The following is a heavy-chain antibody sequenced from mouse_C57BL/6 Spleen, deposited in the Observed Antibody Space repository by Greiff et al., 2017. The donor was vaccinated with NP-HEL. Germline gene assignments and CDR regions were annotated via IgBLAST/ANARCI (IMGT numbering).Heavy chain of an antibody. Sequence: QVQLQQSGAELVRPGASVKLSCKASGYTFTDYYINWVKQRPGQGLEWIARIYPGSGNTYYNEKFKGKATLTAEKSSSTAYMQLSSLTSEDSAVYFCARTLLGYYAMDYWGQGTSVTVSS. V-gene: IGHV1-76*01. CDR2: IYPGSGNT. CDR1: GYTFTDYY. J-gene: IGHJ4*01. CDR3: ARTLLGYYAMDY. D-gene: IGHD4-1*01.